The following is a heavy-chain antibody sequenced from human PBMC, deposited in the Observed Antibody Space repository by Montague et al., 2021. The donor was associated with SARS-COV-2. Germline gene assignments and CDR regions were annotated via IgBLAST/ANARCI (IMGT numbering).Heavy chain of an antibody. CDR2: SDWDDDK. J-gene: IGHJ4*02. CDR3: ARMPDQVWLDY. V-gene: IGHV2-70*01. CDR1: GFSLSTSGMC. D-gene: IGHD5-18*01. Sequence: PALVKPTQTLTLTCTFSGFSLSTSGMCVSWTRQPPGKALEWLAVSDWDDDKSYSTSLKTRLTISKDTSKNQVVLTMTNMDPVDTATYYCARMPDQVWLDYWGQGILVTVSS.